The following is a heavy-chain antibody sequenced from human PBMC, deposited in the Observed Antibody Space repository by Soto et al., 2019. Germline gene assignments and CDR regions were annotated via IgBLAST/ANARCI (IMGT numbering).Heavy chain of an antibody. CDR2: IWYDGSSK. CDR1: GFTFSSYG. D-gene: IGHD2-21*01. V-gene: IGHV3-33*01. J-gene: IGHJ6*02. CDR3: ARVDRGCFLFYYYNGVDV. Sequence: GGSLRLSCAVSGFTFSSYGMHWVRQAPGKGLEWVAVIWYDGSSKYYADSVKGRFTISRDNSKNTLYLQMDSLRAEDTAVYYCARVDRGCFLFYYYNGVDVWCQGTTVTVSS.